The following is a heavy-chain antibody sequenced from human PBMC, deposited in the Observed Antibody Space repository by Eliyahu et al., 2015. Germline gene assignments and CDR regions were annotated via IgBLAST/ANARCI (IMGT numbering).Heavy chain of an antibody. Sequence: QVQLVDSGGGLVKPGGSLRLSCQVSGFPFXDYXXTWXPQPPGKGLEWVSYISTSGSSIYYADSVRGRFTISRDNAKGLLYLQMTSLTVDDTAVYYCARAGYDRSWGTFRPHGYFYSKEMDVWGPGTTVTVSS. CDR2: ISTSGSSI. CDR1: GFPFXDYX. V-gene: IGHV3-11*01. D-gene: IGHD3-16*02. J-gene: IGHJ6*02. CDR3: ARAGYDRSWGTFRPHGYFYSKEMDV.